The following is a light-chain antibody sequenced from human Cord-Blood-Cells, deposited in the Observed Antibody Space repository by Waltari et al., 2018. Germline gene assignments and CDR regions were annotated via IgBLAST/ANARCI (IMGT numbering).Light chain of an antibody. J-gene: IGLJ1*01. CDR1: SSDVGGYNS. V-gene: IGLV2-11*01. CDR2: DVS. CDR3: CSYAGSYTYV. Sequence: SALTQPRSVSGPPGQSVTISCTGTSSDVGGYNSVSWYQQHPGKAPQLMIYDVSKRPSGVPDRFSGSKSGNTASLTISGLQAEDEADYYCCSYAGSYTYVFGTGTKVTVL.